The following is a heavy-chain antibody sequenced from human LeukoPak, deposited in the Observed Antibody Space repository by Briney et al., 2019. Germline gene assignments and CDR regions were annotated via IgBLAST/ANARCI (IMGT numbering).Heavy chain of an antibody. CDR1: GGSFSGYY. CDR2: INHSGST. V-gene: IGHV4-34*01. Sequence: SETLSLTCAVYGGSFSGYYWSWIRQPPGKWLEWIGEINHSGSTNYNPSLKSRVTISVDTSKNQFSLKLSSVTAADTAVYYCASRPLLWSQRRWFDPWGQGTLVTVSS. J-gene: IGHJ5*02. CDR3: ASRPLLWSQRRWFDP. D-gene: IGHD3-10*01.